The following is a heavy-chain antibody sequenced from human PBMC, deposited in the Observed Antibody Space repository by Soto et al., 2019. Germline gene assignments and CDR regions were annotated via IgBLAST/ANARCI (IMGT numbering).Heavy chain of an antibody. CDR1: CGSISSGDYY. V-gene: IGHV4-30-4*01. CDR2: IYYSGST. J-gene: IGHJ6*02. Sequence: SETLSLTCPVSCGSISSGDYYWNWIRQPPGKGLEWIGYIYYSGSTYYNPSLKSRVTISVDTSKNQFSLKLSSVTAADTAVYYCARLKDSSGYYGYYGMDVWGQGTTVTVSS. CDR3: ARLKDSSGYYGYYGMDV. D-gene: IGHD3-22*01.